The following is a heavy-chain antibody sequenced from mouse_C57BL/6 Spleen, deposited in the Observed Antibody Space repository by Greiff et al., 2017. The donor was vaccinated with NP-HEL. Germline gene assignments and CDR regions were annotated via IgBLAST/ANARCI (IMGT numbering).Heavy chain of an antibody. D-gene: IGHD2-3*01. J-gene: IGHJ3*01. CDR1: GYTFTSYW. CDR2: IHPSDSDT. Sequence: VQLKQPGAELVKPGASVKVSCKASGYTFTSYWMHWVKQRPGQGLEWIGRIHPSDSDTNYNQKFKGKATLTVDKSSSTAYMQLSSLTSEDSAVYYCAIMCGYYSWFAYWGQGTLVTVSA. CDR3: AIMCGYYSWFAY. V-gene: IGHV1-74*01.